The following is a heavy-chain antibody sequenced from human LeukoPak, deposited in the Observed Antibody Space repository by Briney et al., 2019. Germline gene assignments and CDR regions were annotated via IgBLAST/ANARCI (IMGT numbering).Heavy chain of an antibody. V-gene: IGHV1-8*01. CDR1: GYTFTSYD. CDR3: ARAISPYYYYYYMDV. CDR2: MNPNSGNT. J-gene: IGHJ6*03. Sequence: ASVKVSCKASGYTFTSYDINWVRQATGQGLEWMGWMNPNSGNTGYAQKFQGRVTMTRNTSISTAYMELSSLRSEDTAVYYCARAISPYYYYYYMDVWGRGTTVTVSS. D-gene: IGHD2-2*02.